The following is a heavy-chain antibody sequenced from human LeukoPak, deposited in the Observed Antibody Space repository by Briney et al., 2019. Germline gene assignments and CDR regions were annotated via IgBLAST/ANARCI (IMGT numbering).Heavy chain of an antibody. V-gene: IGHV3-21*01. CDR2: ISSSSSYI. Sequence: GGSLRLSCAASGFTFSSYSMNWVRQAPGKGLEWVSSISSSSSYIYYADSVKGRFTISRDNAKNSLYLQMNSLRAEDTAVYYCARFSIAAAGFLDYWGQGTLVTVSS. D-gene: IGHD6-13*01. J-gene: IGHJ4*02. CDR3: ARFSIAAAGFLDY. CDR1: GFTFSSYS.